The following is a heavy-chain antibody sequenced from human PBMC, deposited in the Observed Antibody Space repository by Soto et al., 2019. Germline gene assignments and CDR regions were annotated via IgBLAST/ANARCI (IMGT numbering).Heavy chain of an antibody. CDR1: GGSISSSGYW. V-gene: IGHV4-39*02. CDR3: AKRAYGDPFDP. D-gene: IGHD4-17*01. J-gene: IGHJ5*02. Sequence: HLQLQESGPGLVKPSETLSLTCAVSGGSISSSGYWWGWIRQPPGKGLEWIATIYDTGSTFYNPSLKSRVTISADTSKNHFSLKLSSVTAADTAVYYCAKRAYGDPFDPWGQGALVTVSS. CDR2: IYDTGST.